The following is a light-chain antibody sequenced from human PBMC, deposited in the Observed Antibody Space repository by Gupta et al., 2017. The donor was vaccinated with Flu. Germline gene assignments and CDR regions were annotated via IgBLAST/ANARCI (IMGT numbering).Light chain of an antibody. Sequence: QSVLTQPPSASGTPGQRVPLSCSGISSNIGSNPVSWYRQVPGTAPKLLIYNDNERPSGVPDRFSGSKFGTSASLAISGLQSEDEADYFCASWDDSLNGHVIFGGRTKLTVL. CDR2: NDN. J-gene: IGLJ2*01. CDR3: ASWDDSLNGHVI. V-gene: IGLV1-44*01. CDR1: SSNIGSNP.